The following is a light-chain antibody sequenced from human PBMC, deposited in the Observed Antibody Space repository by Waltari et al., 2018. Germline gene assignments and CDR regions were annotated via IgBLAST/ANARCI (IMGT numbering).Light chain of an antibody. J-gene: IGLJ2*01. CDR2: QNN. V-gene: IGLV3-1*01. CDR3: QAWDTVSFVV. Sequence: YVLNQPPSISVPPGQTATITCSGEDLGKNSASWYQQKAGQPPTLVIYQNNRRPSDIPDRFSASTSWNAATLTIRGTQPTDEADYYCQAWDTVSFVVFGGGTRLTVL. CDR1: DLGKNS.